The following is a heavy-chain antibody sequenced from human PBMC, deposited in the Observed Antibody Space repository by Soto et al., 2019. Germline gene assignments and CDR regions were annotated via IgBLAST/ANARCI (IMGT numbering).Heavy chain of an antibody. CDR1: GFSFSNYW. V-gene: IGHV3-74*01. J-gene: IGHJ4*02. CDR3: VRGSNAWPGVDF. Sequence: SLRLSCAASGFSFSNYWMHWVRQDPGTGLVWVARINPDGSSRDYADSVKGRLTISRDNTKNTLYLQMNNVGVDDTALYYCVRGSNAWPGVDFWGLGTLVTVSS. D-gene: IGHD2-2*01. CDR2: INPDGSSR.